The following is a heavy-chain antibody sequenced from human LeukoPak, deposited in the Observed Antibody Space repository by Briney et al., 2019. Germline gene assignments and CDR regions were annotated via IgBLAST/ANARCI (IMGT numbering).Heavy chain of an antibody. D-gene: IGHD3-22*01. CDR3: ARDREYDSSGYCWFDP. J-gene: IGHJ5*02. CDR1: GGTFSSYA. CDR2: IIPIFGIA. V-gene: IGHV1-69*04. Sequence: SVKVSCKASGGTFSSYAISWVRQAPGQGLEWMGRIIPIFGIANYAQKFQGRVTITADKSTSTAYMELSSLRSEDTAVYYCARDREYDSSGYCWFDPWGQGTLVTVSS.